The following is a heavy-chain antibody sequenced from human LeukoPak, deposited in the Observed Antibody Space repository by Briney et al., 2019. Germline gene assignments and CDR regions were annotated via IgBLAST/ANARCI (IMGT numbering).Heavy chain of an antibody. CDR3: ARSLWPEDY. D-gene: IGHD5-18*01. CDR1: GGSISSYY. J-gene: IGHJ4*02. V-gene: IGHV3-7*01. Sequence: ETLSLTCTVSGGSISSYYWSWIRQAPGKGLEWVANIKQDGSEKNYVDSVKGRFTISRDNAKTSLYLQMNSLRAEDTAVYYCARSLWPEDYWGQGTLVTVSS. CDR2: IKQDGSEK.